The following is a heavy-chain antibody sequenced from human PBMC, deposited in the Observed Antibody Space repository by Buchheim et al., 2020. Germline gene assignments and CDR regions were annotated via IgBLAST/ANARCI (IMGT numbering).Heavy chain of an antibody. D-gene: IGHD3-3*01. J-gene: IGHJ6*03. V-gene: IGHV4-34*01. CDR3: ASGRYYDFWSGYYTGRLPRGMDV. Sequence: QVQLQQWGAGLLKPSETLSLTCAVYGGSFSGYYWSWIRQPPGKGLEWIGEINHSGSTNYNPSLKRRVTISVDTYKNQFSLKLSSVAAADTAVYYCASGRYYDFWSGYYTGRLPRGMDVWGKGTT. CDR1: GGSFSGYY. CDR2: INHSGST.